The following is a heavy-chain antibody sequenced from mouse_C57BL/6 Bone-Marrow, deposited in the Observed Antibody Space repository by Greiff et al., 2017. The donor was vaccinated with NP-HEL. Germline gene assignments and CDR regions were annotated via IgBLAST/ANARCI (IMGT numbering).Heavy chain of an antibody. CDR3: ARDDTTDYAMDY. CDR1: GYTFTSYG. D-gene: IGHD2-12*01. Sequence: QVQLQQSGAELARPGASVKLSCKASGYTFTSYGISWVKQRTGQGLEWIGEIYPRSGNTYYNEKFKGKATLTVDTSSSTAYMQLSSLTSEDSAVYYCARDDTTDYAMDYWGQGTSVTVSS. J-gene: IGHJ4*01. CDR2: IYPRSGNT. V-gene: IGHV1-81*01.